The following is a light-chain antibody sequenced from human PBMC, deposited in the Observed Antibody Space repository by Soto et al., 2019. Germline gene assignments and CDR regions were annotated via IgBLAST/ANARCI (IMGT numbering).Light chain of an antibody. CDR2: LNSDGSH. J-gene: IGLJ2*01. Sequence: QPVLTQSPSASASLGASVKLTCTLSSGHSSYAIAWHQQQPEKGPRYLMKLNSDGSHSKGDGIPDRFSGSSSGAERYLAIGSLQSADEGDYYWATWGTGIHVVFGGGSKVAVL. V-gene: IGLV4-69*01. CDR3: ATWGTGIHVV. CDR1: SGHSSYA.